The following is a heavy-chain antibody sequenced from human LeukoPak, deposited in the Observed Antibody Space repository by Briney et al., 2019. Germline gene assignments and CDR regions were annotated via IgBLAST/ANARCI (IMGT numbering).Heavy chain of an antibody. V-gene: IGHV1-2*02. CDR2: INPNSGGT. D-gene: IGHD1-20*01. CDR3: ARVTDDYYYYYYMDV. CDR1: GYTFTGYY. J-gene: IGHJ6*03. Sequence: ASVKVSCKASGYTFTGYYMHWVRQAPGQGLEWMGWINPNSGGTNYAQKFQGRVTMTRDTSISTAYMELSRLRSDDTAVYYCARVTDDYYYYYYMDVWGKGTTVTISS.